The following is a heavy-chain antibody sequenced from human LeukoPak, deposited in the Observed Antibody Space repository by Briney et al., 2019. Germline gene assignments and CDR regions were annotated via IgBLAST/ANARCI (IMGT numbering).Heavy chain of an antibody. CDR1: GFTVSSIY. D-gene: IGHD6-13*01. V-gene: IGHV3-53*01. CDR2: IYSDGNT. Sequence: PGGSLRLSCAVSGFTVSSIYMSWVRQAPGKGLEWVSSIYSDGNTYSADSVKGRFTISRDSSRNTLYLQMNSLRVEDSAVYYCAGDTHSSSWYDHWGQGTLVTVSS. J-gene: IGHJ5*02. CDR3: AGDTHSSSWYDH.